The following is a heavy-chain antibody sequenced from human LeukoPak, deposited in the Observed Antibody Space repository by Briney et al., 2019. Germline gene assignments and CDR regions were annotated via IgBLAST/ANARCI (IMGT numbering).Heavy chain of an antibody. CDR2: IYYRGNA. Sequence: KTSETLSLTCTVSGGSISSSNYYWAWIRQPPGQGLEWIGSIYYRGNAYYNPSLKSRVTISVDTSKNQFSLSLSSVTAADTAVYYCARLQSGLGYFDSWGQGILVTVSS. J-gene: IGHJ4*02. CDR1: GGSISSSNYY. V-gene: IGHV4-39*07. CDR3: ARLQSGLGYFDS.